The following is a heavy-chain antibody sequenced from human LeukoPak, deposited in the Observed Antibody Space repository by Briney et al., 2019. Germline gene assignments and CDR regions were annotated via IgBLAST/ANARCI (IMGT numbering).Heavy chain of an antibody. Sequence: GGSLRLSCAASGFIFSNAWMSWVRQAPGKGLEWVGRIKTKIDGWTTDYAAPVKGRFTISRDDSKNTLYLQMNSLKTEDTAVYYCTTVLYGSGSYYYWGQGTLVTVSS. D-gene: IGHD3-10*01. J-gene: IGHJ4*02. V-gene: IGHV3-15*05. CDR3: TTVLYGSGSYYY. CDR1: GFIFSNAW. CDR2: IKTKIDGWTT.